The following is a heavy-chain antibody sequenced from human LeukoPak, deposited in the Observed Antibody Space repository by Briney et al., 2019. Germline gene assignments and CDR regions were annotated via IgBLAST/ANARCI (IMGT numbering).Heavy chain of an antibody. D-gene: IGHD5/OR15-5a*01. J-gene: IGHJ4*02. CDR3: AKDRSSQSTLGPHY. CDR2: ISSSGGSP. Sequence: GGSLRLSCAASGFTFGTYAMHWVRQAPGKGLEWVSFISSSGGSPNYADSVKGCFTISRDNSENTLYLQMNSLRAEDTAMYYCAKDRSSQSTLGPHYWGQGTLVTVSS. V-gene: IGHV3-23*01. CDR1: GFTFGTYA.